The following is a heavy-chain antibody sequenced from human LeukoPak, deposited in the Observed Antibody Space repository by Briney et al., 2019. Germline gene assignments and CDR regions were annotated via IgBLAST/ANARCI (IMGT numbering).Heavy chain of an antibody. CDR3: ARGGGLDV. D-gene: IGHD3-16*01. CDR1: GFPFSSYW. J-gene: IGHJ6*02. CDR2: IKQDGSKK. Sequence: GGSLRLSCVASGFPFSSYWMTWVRRAPGKGLEWVANIKQDGSKKSYVDSVKGRFTISRDNAKNSLYLQMSTLRAEDTAVYFCARGGGLDVWGQGATVTVSS. V-gene: IGHV3-7*03.